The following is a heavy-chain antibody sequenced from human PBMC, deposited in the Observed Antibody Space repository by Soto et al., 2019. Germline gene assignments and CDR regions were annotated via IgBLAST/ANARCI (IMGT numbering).Heavy chain of an antibody. Sequence: ASVKVSCKASGYTFTGYYMHWVRQAPGHGRGWMVWITPNSGGTNYAQKFQGWVTMTRDTSISTAYMELSRLRSDDTAVYYCARSRVAYYDFWSGYYTKYYYYGMDVWGQGTTVTV. D-gene: IGHD3-3*01. J-gene: IGHJ6*02. CDR2: ITPNSGGT. V-gene: IGHV1-2*04. CDR1: GYTFTGYY. CDR3: ARSRVAYYDFWSGYYTKYYYYGMDV.